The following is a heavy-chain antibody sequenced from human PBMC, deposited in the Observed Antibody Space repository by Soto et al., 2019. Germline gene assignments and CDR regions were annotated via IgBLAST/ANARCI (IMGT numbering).Heavy chain of an antibody. CDR1: GYTFNTYG. CDR3: ARSDREVPYYGMDV. Sequence: ASVKVSCKASGYTFNTYGISWVRQAPGQGLEWMGWISAYNDNTKYAQNLQGRVTMTTDTSTNTAYLELRSLRSDDTAVFYCARSDREVPYYGMDVWGQVTTVTVSS. CDR2: ISAYNDNT. J-gene: IGHJ6*02. V-gene: IGHV1-18*04. D-gene: IGHD1-1*01.